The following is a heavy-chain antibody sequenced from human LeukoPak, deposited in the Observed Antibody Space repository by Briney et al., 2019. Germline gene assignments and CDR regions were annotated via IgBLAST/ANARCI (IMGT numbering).Heavy chain of an antibody. Sequence: SETLSLTCTVSGGSISSYYWSWIRQPAGKGLEWIGRIYTSGSTNYNPSLKSRVTMSVDTSKNQFSLKLSSVTAADTAVYYCARVRIGDYVWGSYRSHSDAFDIWGQGTMVTVSS. CDR3: ARVRIGDYVWGSYRSHSDAFDI. D-gene: IGHD3-16*02. V-gene: IGHV4-4*07. J-gene: IGHJ3*02. CDR1: GGSISSYY. CDR2: IYTSGST.